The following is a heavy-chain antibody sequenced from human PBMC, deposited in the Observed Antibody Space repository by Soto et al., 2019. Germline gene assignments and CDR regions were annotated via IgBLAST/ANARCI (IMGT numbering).Heavy chain of an antibody. CDR2: IYYSGST. CDR1: GGSISSGDYY. Sequence: PSETLCLTCTVSGGSISSGDYYWSWIRQPPGKGLEWIGYIYYSGSTYYNPSLKSRVTISVDTSKNQFSLKLSSVTAADTAVYYCAREDYYDSSGYLYWGQGTLVTVSS. D-gene: IGHD3-22*01. J-gene: IGHJ4*02. V-gene: IGHV4-30-4*01. CDR3: AREDYYDSSGYLY.